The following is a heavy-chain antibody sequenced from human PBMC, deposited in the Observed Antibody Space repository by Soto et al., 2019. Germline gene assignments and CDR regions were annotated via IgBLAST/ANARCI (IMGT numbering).Heavy chain of an antibody. Sequence: QVQLVQSGPEVKNPGASVKVSCKASGYTFKNYGIKWVRQAPGQGLEWVGWITTYNGNRYSAEKFQGRVTMTTDTSTSTTYMELKSLTSDDTGVYYCARDAQPKGGAADGASDYWGQGTLVTVSS. CDR2: ITTYNGNR. CDR3: ARDAQPKGGAADGASDY. CDR1: GYTFKNYG. D-gene: IGHD2-15*01. V-gene: IGHV1-18*01. J-gene: IGHJ4*02.